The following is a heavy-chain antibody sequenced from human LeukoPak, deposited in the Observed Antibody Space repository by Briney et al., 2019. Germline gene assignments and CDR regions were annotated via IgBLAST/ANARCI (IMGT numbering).Heavy chain of an antibody. CDR3: ARHGSGNYYYYFDC. CDR2: IYPGDSDT. V-gene: IGHV5-51*01. D-gene: IGHD1-26*01. CDR1: GYSFASHW. Sequence: RGESLKISCKGSGYSFASHWIGWVRQMPGKGLEWMGIIYPGDSDTTYSPSFQGQVTISADKSISTAYLQWSSLKASDTAMYYCARHGSGNYYYYFDCWGQGTLVAVSS. J-gene: IGHJ4*02.